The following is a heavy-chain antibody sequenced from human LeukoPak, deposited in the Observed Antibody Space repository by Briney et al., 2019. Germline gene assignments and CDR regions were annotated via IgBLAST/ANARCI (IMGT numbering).Heavy chain of an antibody. CDR2: ISDHNGNT. Sequence: ASVKFSCKASGYIFSSYGISWVRQAPGQGLEWMGWISDHNGNTNYAQRLQGRVTLTTDTSTSTAFMELRSLRSDDTAVYYCARDLDSSGYYQENFDYWGQGTLVTVSS. V-gene: IGHV1-18*01. CDR1: GYIFSSYG. J-gene: IGHJ4*02. CDR3: ARDLDSSGYYQENFDY. D-gene: IGHD3-22*01.